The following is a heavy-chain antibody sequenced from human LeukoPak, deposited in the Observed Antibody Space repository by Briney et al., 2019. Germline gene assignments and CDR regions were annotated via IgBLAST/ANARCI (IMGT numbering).Heavy chain of an antibody. Sequence: SEILSLTCTVSGGSISSYYWSWIRQPPGKGLEWIGYIYYGGSTNYNPSLKSRVTISVDTSKNQFSLKVSSVTAADTSVYYCARTRYFDWLLSWGQGTLVTVSS. CDR2: IYYGGST. CDR1: GGSISSYY. V-gene: IGHV4-59*01. J-gene: IGHJ5*02. D-gene: IGHD3-9*01. CDR3: ARTRYFDWLLS.